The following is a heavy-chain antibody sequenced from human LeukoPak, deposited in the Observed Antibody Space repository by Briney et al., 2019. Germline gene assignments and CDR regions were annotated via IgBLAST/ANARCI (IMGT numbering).Heavy chain of an antibody. V-gene: IGHV3-30*18. CDR3: AKWDFVY. CDR2: ISYDGSDK. J-gene: IGHJ4*02. Sequence: PGRSLTLSCAASGFTFSSYGMHWVRQAPGKGLEWVAVISYDGSDKYYADSVQGRFTISRDNSKNTLYLQMNSLRPDDTAVYYCAKWDFVYWGQGTLVTVSS. CDR1: GFTFSSYG.